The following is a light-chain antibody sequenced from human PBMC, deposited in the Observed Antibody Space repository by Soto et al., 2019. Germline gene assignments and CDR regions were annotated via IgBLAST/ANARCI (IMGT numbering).Light chain of an antibody. CDR1: QSLSGH. J-gene: IGKJ1*01. CDR2: GAS. CDR3: RNKYSTPRT. Sequence: DIQMTQSPSSLSTSVGVRVTITCRARQSLSGHLNWYQQKPGEAPQLLIYGASSLQSGVSSRFSGSGYGTDFTISIINLQPKDVETYYCRNKYSTPRTFGQGTKVEIK. V-gene: IGKV1-39*01.